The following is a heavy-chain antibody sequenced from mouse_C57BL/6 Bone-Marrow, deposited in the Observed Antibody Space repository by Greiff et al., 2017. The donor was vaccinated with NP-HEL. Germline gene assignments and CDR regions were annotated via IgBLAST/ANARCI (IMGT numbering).Heavy chain of an antibody. CDR2: IDPSDSYT. V-gene: IGHV1-69*01. CDR3: ARSTSAWFAY. Sequence: QVQLKQPGAELVMPGASVKLSCKASGYTFTSYWMHWVKQRPGQGLEWIGEIDPSDSYTNYNQKFKGKSTLTVDKSSSTAYMQLSSLTSEDSAVYYCARSTSAWFAYWGQGTLVTVSA. J-gene: IGHJ3*01. CDR1: GYTFTSYW.